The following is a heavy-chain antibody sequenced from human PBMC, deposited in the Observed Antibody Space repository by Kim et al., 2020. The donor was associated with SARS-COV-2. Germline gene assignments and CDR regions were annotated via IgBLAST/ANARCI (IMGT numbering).Heavy chain of an antibody. V-gene: IGHV4-39*01. CDR2: IYYSGST. CDR1: GGSISSSSYY. CDR3: ARQDIVVVPAAIMSGWFDP. D-gene: IGHD2-2*02. Sequence: SETLSLTCTVSGGSISSSSYYWGWIRQPPGKGLEWIGSIYYSGSTYYNPSLKSRVTISVDTSKNQFSLKLSSVTAADTAVYYCARQDIVVVPAAIMSGWFDPWGQGTLGTVSS. J-gene: IGHJ5*02.